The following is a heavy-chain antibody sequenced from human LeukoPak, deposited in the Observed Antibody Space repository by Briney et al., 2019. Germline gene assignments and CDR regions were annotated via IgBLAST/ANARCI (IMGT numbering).Heavy chain of an antibody. J-gene: IGHJ5*02. CDR3: AEGAPDPNTSGGWFDP. CDR2: IYYSGST. D-gene: IGHD2-15*01. V-gene: IGHV4-59*01. CDR1: GGSISSYY. Sequence: PSETLSLTCTVSGGSISSYYWSWIRQPPGKGLEWIGYIYYSGSTNYNPSLKSRVTISVDTSKNQFSLKLSSVTAADTAVYYCAEGAPDPNTSGGWFDPWGQGTLVTVSS.